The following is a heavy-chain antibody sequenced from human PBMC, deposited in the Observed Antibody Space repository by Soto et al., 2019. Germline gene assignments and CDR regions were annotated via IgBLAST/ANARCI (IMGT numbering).Heavy chain of an antibody. J-gene: IGHJ5*02. CDR3: ARVRPLPGWFDP. CDR2: ISAYNGNT. V-gene: IGHV1-18*04. Sequence: QVHLVLYGAEVKKPGASVKVSCNASGYTFTCYGISWVRQAPGQGREWMGWISAYNGNTNYAQKVQGRVTMTTDTTTSTAYMELRSLRSDDTDVYYGARVRPLPGWFDPWGQGTLVTVSS. CDR1: GYTFTCYG. D-gene: IGHD3-10*01.